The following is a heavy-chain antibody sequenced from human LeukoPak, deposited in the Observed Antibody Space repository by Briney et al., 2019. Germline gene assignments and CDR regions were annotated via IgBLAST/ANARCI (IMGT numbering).Heavy chain of an antibody. J-gene: IGHJ4*02. V-gene: IGHV3-30*03. Sequence: PGGSLRLSCAASGFTFSSYGMHWVRQAPGKGLEWVAAISYDGSNKYYADSVKGRFTISRDNSKNTLYLQMNSLRAEDTAVYYCRMDYSSSDYWGQGTLVTVSS. D-gene: IGHD6-6*01. CDR2: ISYDGSNK. CDR1: GFTFSSYG. CDR3: RMDYSSSDY.